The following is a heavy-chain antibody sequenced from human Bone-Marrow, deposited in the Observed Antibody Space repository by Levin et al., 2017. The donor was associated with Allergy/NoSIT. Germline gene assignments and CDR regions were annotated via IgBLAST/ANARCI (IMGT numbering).Heavy chain of an antibody. CDR1: GFTFSSYG. J-gene: IGHJ6*02. D-gene: IGHD1-26*01. CDR3: AKGEAWEYYYYGMDV. Sequence: GGSLRLSCAASGFTFSSYGMHWIRLAPGKGLDWVAVISHDESNKYHADSVKGRFSISRDNSKNTLYLDMNSLRVEDTAVYYCAKGEAWEYYYYGMDVWGQGTTVTVSS. V-gene: IGHV3-30*18. CDR2: ISHDESNK.